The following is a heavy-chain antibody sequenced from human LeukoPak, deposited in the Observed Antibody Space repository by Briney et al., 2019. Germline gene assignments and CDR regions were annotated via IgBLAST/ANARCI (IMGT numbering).Heavy chain of an antibody. CDR3: ARVGGFWSGYEGGYFDY. V-gene: IGHV4-59*01. CDR2: IYYSGST. CDR1: CGSISSYY. Sequence: PSETLSLTCTVSCGSISSYYWSWIRQPPGKGLEWIGYIYYSGSTNYNPSLKSRVTISVDTSKNQFSLKLSSVTAADTAVYYCARVGGFWSGYEGGYFDYWGQGTLVTVSS. J-gene: IGHJ4*02. D-gene: IGHD3-3*01.